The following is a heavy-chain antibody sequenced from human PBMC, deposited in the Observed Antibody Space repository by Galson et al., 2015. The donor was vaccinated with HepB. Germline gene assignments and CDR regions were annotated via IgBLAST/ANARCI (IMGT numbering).Heavy chain of an antibody. Sequence: SLRLSCAASGFTFSNAWMNWVRQAPGKGLEWVGRIKSKTDGGTKDYAAPVKGRFTISRDDSKNTLYLQMSSLKTEDTAVYYCTSTTYYYDSSGYWARDWFDPWGQGTLVTVSS. D-gene: IGHD3-22*01. CDR2: IKSKTDGGTK. CDR1: GFTFSNAW. V-gene: IGHV3-15*07. CDR3: TSTTYYYDSSGYWARDWFDP. J-gene: IGHJ5*02.